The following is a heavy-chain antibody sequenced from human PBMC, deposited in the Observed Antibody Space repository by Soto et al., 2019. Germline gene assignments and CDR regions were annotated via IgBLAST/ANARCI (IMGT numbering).Heavy chain of an antibody. D-gene: IGHD2-2*01. CDR2: IRSKAYGGTT. Sequence: GGSLRLSCTASGFTFRDYAMSWVRQAPGKGLEWVGFIRSKAYGGTTEYAASVKGRFTISRDDSKSIAYLQMNSLKTEDTAVYYCTRDYCSSTSCYYYDMDVWGQGTTVTVSS. CDR3: TRDYCSSTSCYYYDMDV. CDR1: GFTFRDYA. J-gene: IGHJ6*02. V-gene: IGHV3-49*04.